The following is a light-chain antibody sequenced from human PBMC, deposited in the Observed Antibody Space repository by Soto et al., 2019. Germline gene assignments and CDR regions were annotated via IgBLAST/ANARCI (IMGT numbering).Light chain of an antibody. CDR3: QQYRT. CDR1: DGVGRS. V-gene: IGKV3-20*01. J-gene: IGKJ1*01. CDR2: EAS. Sequence: PXCRASDGVGRSLAWFQQRPGQAPRLLIYEASSRATGIPDRFSGSVSGTDFTLTISRLEPEDFAVDYCQQYRTFGQGTKVDIK.